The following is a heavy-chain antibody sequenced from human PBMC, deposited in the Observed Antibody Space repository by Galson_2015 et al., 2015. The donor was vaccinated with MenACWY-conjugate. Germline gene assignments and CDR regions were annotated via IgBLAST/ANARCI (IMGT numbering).Heavy chain of an antibody. D-gene: IGHD3/OR15-3a*01. Sequence: SLRLSCAASGFTFSSCAMSWVRQAPGKGLEWVSGITGSGGRTFYAASVKGRFTISRDNSKNTVYLQMNSLRAEDTAVYFCARGLGTVIFSELDSWGQGTLVTVSS. V-gene: IGHV3-23*01. CDR1: GFTFSSCA. CDR3: ARGLGTVIFSELDS. J-gene: IGHJ4*02. CDR2: ITGSGGRT.